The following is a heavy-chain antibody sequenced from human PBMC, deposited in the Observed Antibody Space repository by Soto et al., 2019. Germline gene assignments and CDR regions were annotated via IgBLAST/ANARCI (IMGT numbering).Heavy chain of an antibody. CDR1: GFTFSSYA. CDR2: ISYDGSNK. J-gene: IGHJ4*02. Sequence: GGSLRLSCAASGFTFSSYAMHWVRQAPGKGLEWVAVISYDGSNKYYADSVKGRFTISRDNSKNTLYLQMNSLRAEDTAVYYCASDYDILTGYFGAGYWGQGTLVTVSS. V-gene: IGHV3-30-3*01. CDR3: ASDYDILTGYFGAGY. D-gene: IGHD3-9*01.